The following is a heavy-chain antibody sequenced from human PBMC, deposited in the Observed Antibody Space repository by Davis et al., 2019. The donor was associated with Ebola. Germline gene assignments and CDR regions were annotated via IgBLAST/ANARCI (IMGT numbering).Heavy chain of an antibody. CDR3: ATEYYYDSSGYYCCDY. CDR2: INPNTGDT. D-gene: IGHD3-22*01. V-gene: IGHV1-2*06. Sequence: ASVKVSCKASGYTFIGYYMHWVRQAPGQGLEWMGRINPNTGDTKYPQKFQGRVTMTRDTSISTAYMELSSLRSDDTAVYYCATEYYYDSSGYYCCDYWGQGTLVTVSS. CDR1: GYTFIGYY. J-gene: IGHJ4*02.